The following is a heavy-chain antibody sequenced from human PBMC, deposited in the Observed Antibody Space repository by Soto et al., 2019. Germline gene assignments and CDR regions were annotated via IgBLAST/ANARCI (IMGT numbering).Heavy chain of an antibody. Sequence: SETLSLTCAVYGGSFSGYYWSGFRQPPGKGLEWIGEINHSGSTNHNPSLKSRVNISVDTSKNQFSLTLNSVTAADTAVYYCARGRGRELRNWFDPWGQGTLVTVSS. V-gene: IGHV4-34*01. J-gene: IGHJ5*02. CDR1: GGSFSGYY. D-gene: IGHD1-7*01. CDR3: ARGRGRELRNWFDP. CDR2: INHSGST.